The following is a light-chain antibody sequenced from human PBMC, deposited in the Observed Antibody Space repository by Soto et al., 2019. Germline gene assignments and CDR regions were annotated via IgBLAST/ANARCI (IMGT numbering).Light chain of an antibody. Sequence: QSVLTQPPSVSAAPGQKVTISCSGSSSNIEGNSVSWYQQLPGTAPKLLIYDDDKRPSGIPDRFSGSKSGTSATLGITGFQTGDEADYYCGSWDSSLSAYVFATGTKV. J-gene: IGLJ1*01. V-gene: IGLV1-51*01. CDR3: GSWDSSLSAYV. CDR1: SSNIEGNS. CDR2: DDD.